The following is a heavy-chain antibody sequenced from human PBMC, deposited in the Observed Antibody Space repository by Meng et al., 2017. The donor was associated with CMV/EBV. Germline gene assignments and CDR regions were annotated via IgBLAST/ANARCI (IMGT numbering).Heavy chain of an antibody. D-gene: IGHD2-2*02. Sequence: SSLSTSGVGVGWIRQPPGKALEWLALIYWNDDKRYSPSLKSRLTITKDTSKNQVVLTMTNMDPVDTATYYCARAYCSSTSCYKRYDYWGQGTLVTVSS. J-gene: IGHJ4*02. CDR3: ARAYCSSTSCYKRYDY. CDR1: SSLSTSGVG. V-gene: IGHV2-5*01. CDR2: IYWNDDK.